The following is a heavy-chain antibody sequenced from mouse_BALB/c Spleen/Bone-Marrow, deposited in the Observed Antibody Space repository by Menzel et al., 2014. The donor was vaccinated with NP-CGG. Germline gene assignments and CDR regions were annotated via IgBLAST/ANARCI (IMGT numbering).Heavy chain of an antibody. J-gene: IGHJ1*01. V-gene: IGHV7-3*02. CDR3: ARDRNNDIHWYLDV. D-gene: IGHD2-12*01. Sequence: EVKVVESGGGLVQPGGSLRLSCATSGFTFSDYYMSWVRQPPGKALEWLGFIRNKAKGYTTEYFPSVKGRFTISRDTSQSMHYLQMNTLRAEDSATYYCARDRNNDIHWYLDVWGAGTTVTVSS. CDR1: GFTFSDYY. CDR2: IRNKAKGYTT.